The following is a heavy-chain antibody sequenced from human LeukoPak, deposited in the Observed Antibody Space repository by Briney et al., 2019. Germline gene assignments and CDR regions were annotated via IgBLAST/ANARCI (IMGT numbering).Heavy chain of an antibody. J-gene: IGHJ6*03. D-gene: IGHD2-15*01. Sequence: ASVKVSCKASGGTLNSYVISWVRQAPGQGLEWMGGIIPISGTTNYAQKFQGRVTITADKSTSTAYMELSSLRSEDTAVYYCATLCCGSYYMDVWGKGTTATVSS. CDR2: IIPISGTT. V-gene: IGHV1-69*06. CDR3: ATLCCGSYYMDV. CDR1: GGTLNSYV.